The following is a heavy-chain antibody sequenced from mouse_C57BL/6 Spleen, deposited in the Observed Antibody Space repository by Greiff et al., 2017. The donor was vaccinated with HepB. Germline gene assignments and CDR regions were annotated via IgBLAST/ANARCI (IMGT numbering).Heavy chain of an antibody. V-gene: IGHV2-5*01. J-gene: IGHJ1*03. Sequence: VMLVESGPGLVQPSQSLSITCTVSGFSLTSYGVHWVRQSPGKGLEWLGVIWRGGSTDYNAAFMSRLSITKDNSKSQVFFKMNSLQADDTAIYYCAKNAYSNYWYFDVWGTGTTVTVSS. CDR3: AKNAYSNYWYFDV. CDR1: GFSLTSYG. D-gene: IGHD2-5*01. CDR2: IWRGGST.